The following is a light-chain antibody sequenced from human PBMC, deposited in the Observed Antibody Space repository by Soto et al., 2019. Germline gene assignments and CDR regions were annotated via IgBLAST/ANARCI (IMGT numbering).Light chain of an antibody. CDR3: QQYSSFSRT. Sequence: DIQMTQSPATLSASVGDRVTITCRASQTISTWLAWYQQTAETAPELLIYAAYTVESGVPTRISGSGSGKEFSLTISSLHADDFATFCRQQYSSFSRTFGQGTKVDIK. CDR2: AAY. CDR1: QTISTW. J-gene: IGKJ1*01. V-gene: IGKV1-5*01.